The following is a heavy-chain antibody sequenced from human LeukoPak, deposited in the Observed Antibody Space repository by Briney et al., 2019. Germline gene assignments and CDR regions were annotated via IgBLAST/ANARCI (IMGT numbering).Heavy chain of an antibody. CDR3: ARALGLHYASSSPSYGMDV. Sequence: PGGSLRLSCAASGFTFSDYYMSWIRQAPGKGLKWVSYISSSSSYTNYADSVKGRFTISRDNAKNSLYLQMNSLRAEDTAVYYCARALGLHYASSSPSYGMDVWGQGTTVTVSS. CDR1: GFTFSDYY. V-gene: IGHV3-11*06. J-gene: IGHJ6*02. D-gene: IGHD3-22*01. CDR2: ISSSSSYT.